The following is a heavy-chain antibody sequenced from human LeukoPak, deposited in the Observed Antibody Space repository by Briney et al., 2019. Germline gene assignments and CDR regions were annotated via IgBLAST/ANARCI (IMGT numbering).Heavy chain of an antibody. CDR3: ARGYSSSWLGYFDY. CDR1: GFTFSSYG. J-gene: IGHJ4*02. V-gene: IGHV3-30*03. CDR2: VSSDGSIK. D-gene: IGHD6-13*01. Sequence: PGASLRLSCVASGFTFSSYGIHWVRQAPGKGLEWVAVVSSDGSIKYNADSVKGRFTISRDTSKNTVYLQMNSLGAEDTAFYYCARGYSSSWLGYFDYWGQGTLVTVSS.